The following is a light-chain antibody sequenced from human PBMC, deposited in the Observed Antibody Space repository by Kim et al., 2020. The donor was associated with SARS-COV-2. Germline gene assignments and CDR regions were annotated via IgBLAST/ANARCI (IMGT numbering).Light chain of an antibody. CDR1: SNEFGGYNS. J-gene: IGLJ1*01. CDR2: YVT. CDR3: HSYTSSTTLA. Sequence: GQSLTISCQGTSNEFGGYNSVSWYQQHPGKAPKLIIYYVTNRPSGVSDRFTGSKSGNTASLTISGLQTEDEADYYCHSYTSSTTLAFGPGTKVTVL. V-gene: IGLV2-14*03.